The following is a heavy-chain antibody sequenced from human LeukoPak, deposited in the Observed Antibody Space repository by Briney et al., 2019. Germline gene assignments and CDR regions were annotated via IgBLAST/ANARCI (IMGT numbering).Heavy chain of an antibody. CDR3: AKGDTAMVYDAFDI. D-gene: IGHD5-18*01. Sequence: PGGSLRLSCAASGFTFSTYAMSWVRQAPGKGLEWVSAISGSGGSTYYADSVKGRFTISRDNSKTTLYLQMNGLRAEDAALYYCAKGDTAMVYDAFDIWGQGTMVTVSS. CDR1: GFTFSTYA. CDR2: ISGSGGST. V-gene: IGHV3-23*01. J-gene: IGHJ3*02.